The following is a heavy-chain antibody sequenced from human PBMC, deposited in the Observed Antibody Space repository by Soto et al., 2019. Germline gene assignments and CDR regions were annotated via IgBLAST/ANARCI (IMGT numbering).Heavy chain of an antibody. CDR2: INSDGSST. CDR1: GFTFSSYW. Sequence: PGGSLRLSCAASGFTFSSYWMHWVRQAPGKGLVRVSRINSDGSSTNYADSVKGRFTISRDNAKNTLYLQMNSLRAEDTAVYYCARDRGSDDWFDPWGQGTLVTVSS. V-gene: IGHV3-74*01. D-gene: IGHD6-25*01. J-gene: IGHJ5*02. CDR3: ARDRGSDDWFDP.